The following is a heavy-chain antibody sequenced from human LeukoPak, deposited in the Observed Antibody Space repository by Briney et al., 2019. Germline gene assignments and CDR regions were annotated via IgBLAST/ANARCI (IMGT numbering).Heavy chain of an antibody. V-gene: IGHV3-21*01. J-gene: IGHJ4*01. CDR2: ISTSGTYM. CDR1: GFTFSDYS. CDR3: ARGGLGQLWYFFDY. Sequence: GGSLRLSCAASGFTFSDYSMNWVRQAPGRGLEWVSFISTSGTYMYYADSVKGRFTISRDNAKNSLYLQMSSLRAEDTAVYYCARGGLGQLWYFFDYWGQEAWSPSPQ. D-gene: IGHD5-18*01.